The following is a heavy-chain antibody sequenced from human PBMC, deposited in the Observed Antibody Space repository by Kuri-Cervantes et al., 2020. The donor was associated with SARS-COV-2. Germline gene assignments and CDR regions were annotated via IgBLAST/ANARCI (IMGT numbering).Heavy chain of an antibody. Sequence: GESLKISCAASGFTFSSYAMSWVRQAPGKGLEWVSAISGSGGSTYYADSVKGRFTISRDNSKNTLYLQMNSLRAKDTAVYYCAKGIAVATGYFDYWGQGTLVTVSS. J-gene: IGHJ4*02. CDR3: AKGIAVATGYFDY. V-gene: IGHV3-23*01. D-gene: IGHD6-19*01. CDR1: GFTFSSYA. CDR2: ISGSGGST.